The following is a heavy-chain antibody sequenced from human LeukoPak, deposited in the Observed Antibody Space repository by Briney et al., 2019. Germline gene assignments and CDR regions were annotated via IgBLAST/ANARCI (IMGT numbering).Heavy chain of an antibody. CDR1: AYSFTNYW. D-gene: IGHD2-2*01. CDR2: IYPGDSAT. CDR3: AVGRYCSSTSCPSTYYYYYMDV. V-gene: IGHV5-51*01. J-gene: IGHJ6*03. Sequence: GESLKISCKGSAYSFTNYWIGWVRQMPGRGLEWMAIIYPGDSATRYSPSFQGQVTISADKSITTAYLQLSSLKASDTAIYYCAVGRYCSSTSCPSTYYYYYMDVWGKGTTVTVSS.